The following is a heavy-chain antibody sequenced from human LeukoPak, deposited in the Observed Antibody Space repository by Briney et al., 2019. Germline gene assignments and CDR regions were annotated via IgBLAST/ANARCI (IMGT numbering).Heavy chain of an antibody. Sequence: GGSLRLSCAASGFTFSSYGMHWVRQAPGKGLEWVAFIRYDGSNKYYADSVKGRFTISRDNSKNTLYLQMNSLRAEDTAVYYCPKDLRRMTTVTYGPWGQGTLVPVSS. J-gene: IGHJ5*02. V-gene: IGHV3-30*02. CDR3: PKDLRRMTTVTYGP. CDR2: IRYDGSNK. D-gene: IGHD4-11*01. CDR1: GFTFSSYG.